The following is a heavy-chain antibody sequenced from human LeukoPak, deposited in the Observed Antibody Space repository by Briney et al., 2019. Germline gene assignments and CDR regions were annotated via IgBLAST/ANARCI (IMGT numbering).Heavy chain of an antibody. V-gene: IGHV3-11*05. CDR1: GFTFSAYY. D-gene: IGHD6-6*01. CDR2: ITSSSSYT. CDR3: ARDPYSSTWSYGMDV. J-gene: IGHJ6*02. Sequence: GGSLRLSCAASGFTFSAYYMSWVRQAPGKGLEGVSYITSSSSYTDYADSVKGRFTISRDNAKNSLYLQMNSLRAEDTAVYYCARDPYSSTWSYGMDVWGQGTTVTVSS.